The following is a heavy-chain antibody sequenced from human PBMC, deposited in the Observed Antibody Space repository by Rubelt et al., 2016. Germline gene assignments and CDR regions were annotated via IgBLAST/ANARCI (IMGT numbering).Heavy chain of an antibody. Sequence: QVQLQESGPGLVKPSETLSLTCTVSGGSISSYYWSWIRQPPGKGLEWIGSTYHSGSTYYSPFLKRRGTISVDTSKNQFSLKLSSVTAADTAVYYCARAHDFWSGYYVYWGQGTLVTVSS. CDR1: GGSISSYY. CDR3: ARAHDFWSGYYVY. J-gene: IGHJ4*02. CDR2: TYHSGST. D-gene: IGHD3-3*01. V-gene: IGHV4-59*04.